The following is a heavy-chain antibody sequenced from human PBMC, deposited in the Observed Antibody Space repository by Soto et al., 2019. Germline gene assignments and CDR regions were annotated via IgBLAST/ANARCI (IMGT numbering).Heavy chain of an antibody. D-gene: IGHD3-22*01. CDR1: GFTFTSSA. CDR3: AAGDYYYDSSGYGY. V-gene: IGHV1-58*01. CDR2: IVVGSGNT. J-gene: IGHJ4*02. Sequence: SVKVSYKASGFTFTSSAVQWVRQARGQRLEWIGWIVVGSGNTNYAQKFQERVTITRDMSTSTAYMELSSLRSEDTAVYYCAAGDYYYDSSGYGYWGQGTLVTVSS.